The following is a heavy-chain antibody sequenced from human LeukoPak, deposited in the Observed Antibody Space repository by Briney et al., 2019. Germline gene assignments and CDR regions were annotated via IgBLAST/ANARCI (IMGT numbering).Heavy chain of an antibody. CDR3: ARVVYYGSTYGKYYFDY. Sequence: SETLSLTCTVSGSSISSYYWSWIRQPPGKGLEWIGYIYYSGSTNYNPSLKGRVTISIDTSKNQFSLKLSSVTAADTAMYYCARVVYYGSTYGKYYFDYWGQGTLVTVSS. V-gene: IGHV4-59*01. CDR2: IYYSGST. CDR1: GSSISSYY. J-gene: IGHJ4*02. D-gene: IGHD5-18*01.